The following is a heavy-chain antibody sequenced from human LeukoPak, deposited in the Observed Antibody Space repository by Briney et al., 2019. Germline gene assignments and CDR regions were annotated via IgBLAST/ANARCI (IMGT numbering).Heavy chain of an antibody. CDR1: GSTSGHIFTSYW. CDR3: ARDRNQGSWYSYFDY. CDR2: ISGSGGGT. V-gene: IGHV3-23*01. Sequence: PGGSLRLSCVASGSTSGHIFTSYWMSWVRQAPGKGLEWVSAISGSGGGTYYADSVKGRFTISRDNSKNMLYLQMNSLRAEDTAVYYCARDRNQGSWYSYFDYWGQGTLVTVSS. J-gene: IGHJ4*02. D-gene: IGHD6-13*01.